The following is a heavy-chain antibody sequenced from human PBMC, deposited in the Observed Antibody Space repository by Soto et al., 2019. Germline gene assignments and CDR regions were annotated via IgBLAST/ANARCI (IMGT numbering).Heavy chain of an antibody. D-gene: IGHD6-6*01. J-gene: IGHJ4*02. V-gene: IGHV4-39*01. Sequence: SETLSLTCTVSGGSISSSSYYWGWIRQPPGKGLEWIGSIYYSGSTYYNPSLKSRVTISVDTSKNQFSLKLSSVTAADTAVYYCARHAWRIAARQAGFDYWGQGTLVTVSS. CDR3: ARHAWRIAARQAGFDY. CDR1: GGSISSSSYY. CDR2: IYYSGST.